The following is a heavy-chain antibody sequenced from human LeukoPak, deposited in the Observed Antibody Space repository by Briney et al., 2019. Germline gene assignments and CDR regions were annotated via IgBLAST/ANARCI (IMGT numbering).Heavy chain of an antibody. CDR1: GYSFTSYW. J-gene: IGHJ4*02. D-gene: IGHD5-18*01. Sequence: GESQKISCKGSGYSFTSYWIGWVRQMPGKGLEWMGIIYPGDSDTRYSPSFQGQVTISADKSISTAYLQWSSLKASDTAMYYRARFERRYSSNYWGQGTLVTVSS. V-gene: IGHV5-51*01. CDR3: ARFERRYSSNY. CDR2: IYPGDSDT.